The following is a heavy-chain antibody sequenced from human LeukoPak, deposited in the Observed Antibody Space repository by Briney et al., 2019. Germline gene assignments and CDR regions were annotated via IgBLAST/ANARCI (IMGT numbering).Heavy chain of an antibody. CDR2: ISGSGGST. Sequence: GGSLRLSPAPPRYSPSGYAISPVPHAPGKGLEWVSSISGSGGSTYYADSVKGRFTISRDNSKNTLYLQMNRMGAAERRVYDCAKSYYGWGGPDPFRFDPWGEGTLVTVAS. V-gene: IGHV3-23*01. J-gene: IGHJ5*02. D-gene: IGHD3-10*01. CDR1: YSPSGYA. CDR3: AKSYYGWGGPDPFRFDP.